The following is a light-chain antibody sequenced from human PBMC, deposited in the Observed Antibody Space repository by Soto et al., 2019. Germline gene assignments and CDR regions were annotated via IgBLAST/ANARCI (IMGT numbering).Light chain of an antibody. Sequence: QSALTQPASVSGSPGQSITISCTGTSSDVGDYNYVSWYQQYPGKAPKLIIYGVSNRPSGISNRFSGSKSGNTASLTISGLQAEDEADYYCSSYTSTNTLVFGGGTQLTVL. CDR3: SSYTSTNTLV. CDR1: SSDVGDYNY. CDR2: GVS. V-gene: IGLV2-14*01. J-gene: IGLJ2*01.